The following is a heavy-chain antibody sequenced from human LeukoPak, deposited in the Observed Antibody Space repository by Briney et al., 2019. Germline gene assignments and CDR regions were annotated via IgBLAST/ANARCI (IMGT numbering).Heavy chain of an antibody. J-gene: IGHJ4*02. D-gene: IGHD3-22*01. CDR3: ARGEDYYPIEY. CDR2: ISSSSSYM. V-gene: IGHV3-21*01. CDR1: GFTFSSYS. Sequence: GSLRLSCAASGFTFSSYSMNWVRQAPGKGLEWVSSISSSSSYMYYADSVKGRFTISRDNAKNSLYLQMNSLRAEDTAVYYCARGEDYYPIEYWGQGTLVTVSS.